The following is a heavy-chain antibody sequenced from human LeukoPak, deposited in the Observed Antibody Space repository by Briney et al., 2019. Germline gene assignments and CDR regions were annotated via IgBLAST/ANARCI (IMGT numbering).Heavy chain of an antibody. D-gene: IGHD5-24*01. J-gene: IGHJ4*02. CDR3: ARGLEIGAPHKPFDY. CDR2: IYSGGST. Sequence: GGSLRLSCAASGFTVSSNYMSWVRRAPGKGLEWVSVIYSGGSTYYADSVKGRFTISRDNSKNTLYLQMNSLRAEDTAVYYCARGLEIGAPHKPFDYWGQGTLVTVSS. CDR1: GFTVSSNY. V-gene: IGHV3-53*01.